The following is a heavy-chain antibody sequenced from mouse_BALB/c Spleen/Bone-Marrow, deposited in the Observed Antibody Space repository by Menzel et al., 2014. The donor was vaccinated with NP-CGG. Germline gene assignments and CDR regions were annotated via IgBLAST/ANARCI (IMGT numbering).Heavy chain of an antibody. D-gene: IGHD2-3*01. Sequence: EVQVVESGPGLVKPSLSLSLTCSVTGYSITSGYYWNWIRQFPGNKLEWMGYISYDGSNNYNPSLKNRISITRDTSKNQFFLKLNSVTTEDTATYYCARDWDGYYFDYWGQGTTLTVSS. CDR2: ISYDGSN. CDR1: GYSITSGYY. CDR3: ARDWDGYYFDY. V-gene: IGHV3-6*02. J-gene: IGHJ2*01.